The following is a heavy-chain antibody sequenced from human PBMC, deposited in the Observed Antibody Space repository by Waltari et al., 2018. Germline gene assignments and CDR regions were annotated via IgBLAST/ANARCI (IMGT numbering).Heavy chain of an antibody. CDR3: ATQKSISRPSF. D-gene: IGHD3-3*02. CDR2: IRHDGGQR. Sequence: VQLVESGGGMVLPGGSLRLSCAASGFIFSRSDMHWVRQAPGKGLEWLTLIRHDGGQRFYGDSVKGRFTISRDNSRNTLFLEMNRLTSVDTATYYCATQKSISRPSFWGRGTLVTVSA. V-gene: IGHV3-30*02. J-gene: IGHJ4*02. CDR1: GFIFSRSD.